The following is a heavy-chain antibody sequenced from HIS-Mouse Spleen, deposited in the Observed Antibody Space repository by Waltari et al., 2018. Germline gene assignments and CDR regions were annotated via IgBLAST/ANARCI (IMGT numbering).Heavy chain of an antibody. V-gene: IGHV4-34*01. J-gene: IGHJ4*02. CDR2: INHSGST. D-gene: IGHD1-7*01. CDR1: GGSFSGYY. CDR3: AGYNWNYGTDY. Sequence: QVQLQQWGAGLLKPSETLSLTCAVYGGSFSGYYWSWIRQPPGKGLEWIGEINHSGSTNYNPSLKSRVNISVDTSKNQFSLKLSSVTAADTAMYYCAGYNWNYGTDYWGQGTLVTVSS.